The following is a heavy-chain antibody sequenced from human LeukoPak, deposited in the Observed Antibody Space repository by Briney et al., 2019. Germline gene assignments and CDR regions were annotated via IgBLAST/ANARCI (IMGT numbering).Heavy chain of an antibody. CDR1: GYTFTGYY. CDR3: ARDRGATISENYYFDY. J-gene: IGHJ4*02. CDR2: INPNSGGT. D-gene: IGHD1-26*01. Sequence: GASVKVSCKASGYTFTGYYMHWVRQAPGQGHEWMGWINPNSGGTNYAQKFQGRVTMTRDTSISTAYMELSRLRSDDTAVYYCARDRGATISENYYFDYWGQGTLVTVSS. V-gene: IGHV1-2*02.